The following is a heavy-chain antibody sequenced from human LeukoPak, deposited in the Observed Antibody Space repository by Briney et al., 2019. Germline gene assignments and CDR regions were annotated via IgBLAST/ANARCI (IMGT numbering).Heavy chain of an antibody. CDR3: ARGYNYYYYMDV. CDR1: GFAFTDYY. Sequence: GGSLRLSCAASGFAFTDYYISWIRQAPGKGLEWISYISSSGSTIYYADSMKGRFNISRDNAKNSVYLQMDSLRAEDTAVYYCARGYNYYYYMDVWGKGATVTVAS. V-gene: IGHV3-11*04. CDR2: ISSSGSTI. J-gene: IGHJ6*03.